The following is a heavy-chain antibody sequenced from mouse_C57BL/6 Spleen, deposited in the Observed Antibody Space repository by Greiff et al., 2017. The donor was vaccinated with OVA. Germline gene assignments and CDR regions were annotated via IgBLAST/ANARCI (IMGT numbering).Heavy chain of an antibody. CDR2: IDPSDSYT. J-gene: IGHJ4*01. CDR1: GYTFTSYW. V-gene: IGHV1-59*01. Sequence: QVQLKQPGAELVRPGTSVKLSCKASGYTFTSYWMHWVKQRPGQGLEWIGVIDPSDSYTNYNQKFKGKATLTVDTSSSTAYMQLRRLTSEDSAVYYCARGSSGYAMDYWGQGTSVTVSS. D-gene: IGHD3-2*02. CDR3: ARGSSGYAMDY.